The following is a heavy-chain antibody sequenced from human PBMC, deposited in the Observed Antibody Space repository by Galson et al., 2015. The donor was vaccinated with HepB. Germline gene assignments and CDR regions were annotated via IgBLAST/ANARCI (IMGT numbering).Heavy chain of an antibody. CDR1: GYTFTSYA. Sequence: SVKVSCKASGYTFTSYAMHWVRQAPGQRLEWMGWTNAGNGNIKYSQKFQGRVTITRDTSASTAYMELSSLRSEDTAVYYCARDRGYYDILTDKYYYYGMDVWGQGSTVTVSS. J-gene: IGHJ6*02. CDR3: ARDRGYYDILTDKYYYYGMDV. CDR2: TNAGNGNI. D-gene: IGHD3-9*01. V-gene: IGHV1-3*01.